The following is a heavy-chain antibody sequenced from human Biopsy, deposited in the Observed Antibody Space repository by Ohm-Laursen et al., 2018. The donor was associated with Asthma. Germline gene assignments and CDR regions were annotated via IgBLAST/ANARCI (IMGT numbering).Heavy chain of an antibody. J-gene: IGHJ3*01. CDR3: ARTYYDFLPGQVNDAFAL. Sequence: SDYAARNASGYTLIPFSIQSARLAAGHRLGWMVWINAGDGDTKYSQKFQGRVTTTRDTSASTAYMYISSLRPEETAMYYCARTYYDFLPGQVNDAFALWGQGTMVTVSS. V-gene: IGHV1-3*01. D-gene: IGHD3-9*01. CDR1: GYTLIPFS. CDR2: INAGDGDT.